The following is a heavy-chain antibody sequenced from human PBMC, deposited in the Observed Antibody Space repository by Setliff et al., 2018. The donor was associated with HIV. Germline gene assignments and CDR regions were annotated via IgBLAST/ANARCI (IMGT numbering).Heavy chain of an antibody. V-gene: IGHV1-3*01. D-gene: IGHD3-10*01. CDR3: ARGALLAVFDFDH. J-gene: IGHJ4*02. CDR1: GYTFTTYS. Sequence: GASVKVSCKASGYTFTTYSLHWVRQAPGHSLEWMGWINVGNGDTKYSPELQGRISITRDTSANTAYMELSSLRSDDTAVYFCARGALLAVFDFDHWGQGTQVTVSS. CDR2: INVGNGDT.